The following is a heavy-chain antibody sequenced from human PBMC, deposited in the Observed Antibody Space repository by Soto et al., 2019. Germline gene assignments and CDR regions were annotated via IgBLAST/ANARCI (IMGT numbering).Heavy chain of an antibody. CDR3: AHSRCGGDCLRSYSSHYYYGMDV. J-gene: IGHJ6*02. D-gene: IGHD2-21*02. V-gene: IGHV2-5*02. Sequence: QITLKESGPTLVTPTQTLTLTCTFSGFSLSTGGVGVGWIRQPPGTALEWLALIYWDDDKRYSPSLKSRLTVTNDTAKNQVVLTMTNMDPVDTATYYCAHSRCGGDCLRSYSSHYYYGMDVWGPVTTVTVSS. CDR1: GFSLSTGGVG. CDR2: IYWDDDK.